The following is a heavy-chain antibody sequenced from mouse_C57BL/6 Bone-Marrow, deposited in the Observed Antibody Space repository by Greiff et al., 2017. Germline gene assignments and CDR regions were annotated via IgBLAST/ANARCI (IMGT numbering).Heavy chain of an antibody. CDR2: ISSGGSYT. CDR1: GFTFSSYG. Sequence: EVQLVESGGDLVKPGGSLKLSCAASGFTFSSYGMTWVRQTPDKRLEWVATISSGGSYTYYPDSVKGRFTISRDNAKNNLYLQMSSLKSEDTAMYYCARRYYGSGGYFDYWGQGTTLTVSS. CDR3: ARRYYGSGGYFDY. V-gene: IGHV5-6*01. J-gene: IGHJ2*01. D-gene: IGHD1-1*01.